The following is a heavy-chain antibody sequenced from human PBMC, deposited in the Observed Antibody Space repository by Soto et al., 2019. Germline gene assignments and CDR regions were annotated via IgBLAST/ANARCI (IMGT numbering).Heavy chain of an antibody. CDR2: IVVGSGNT. J-gene: IGHJ6*02. CDR1: GFTFTSSA. V-gene: IGHV1-58*01. D-gene: IGHD3-22*01. Sequence: SVKVSCKASGFTFTSSAVQWVRQARGQRLEWIGWIVVGSGNTNYAQKFQERVTITRDMSTSTAYLQMNSLKTDDTAVYYCMGYYDSSGEGYGMDVWGQGTTVTVSS. CDR3: MGYYDSSGEGYGMDV.